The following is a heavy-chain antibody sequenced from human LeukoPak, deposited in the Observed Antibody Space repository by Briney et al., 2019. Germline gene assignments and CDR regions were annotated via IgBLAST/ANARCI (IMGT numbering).Heavy chain of an antibody. D-gene: IGHD6-6*01. J-gene: IGHJ4*02. CDR3: ARDGYSSSSHHDY. CDR2: INPNSGGT. Sequence: ASVTVSCKASGYTFTGYYMHWVRQAPGQGLEWMGWINPNSGGTNYAQKFQGRVTMTRDTSISTAYMELRSLRSDDTAVYYCARDGYSSSSHHDYWGQGTLVTVSS. CDR1: GYTFTGYY. V-gene: IGHV1-2*02.